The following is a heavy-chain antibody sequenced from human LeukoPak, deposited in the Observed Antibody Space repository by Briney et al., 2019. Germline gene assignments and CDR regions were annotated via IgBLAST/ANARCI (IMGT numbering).Heavy chain of an antibody. Sequence: GGSLRLSCAASGFTFSSYGMHWVRQAPGKGLEWVAVISYDGSNKYYADSVKGRFTISRDNSKNTLYLQMNSLRAEDTAVYYCARDGVTGYSYGYALLPYSEGFYYYYMDVWGKGTTVTISS. J-gene: IGHJ6*03. D-gene: IGHD5-18*01. V-gene: IGHV3-30*03. CDR3: ARDGVTGYSYGYALLPYSEGFYYYYMDV. CDR1: GFTFSSYG. CDR2: ISYDGSNK.